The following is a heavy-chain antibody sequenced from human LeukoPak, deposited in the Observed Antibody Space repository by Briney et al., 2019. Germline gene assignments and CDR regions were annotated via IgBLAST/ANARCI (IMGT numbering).Heavy chain of an antibody. D-gene: IGHD3-22*01. CDR3: AREDSSGYYNCFDY. CDR1: GFTFSRIA. J-gene: IGHJ4*02. V-gene: IGHV3-23*01. CDR2: IRSNGDTA. Sequence: GGSLRLSCAASGFTFSRIAMTWVRQAPGKGLEWVSTIRSNGDTAYYADSVKGRFTISRDNSKNTLYLQMNSLRAEDTAVYYCAREDSSGYYNCFDYWGQGTLVTVSS.